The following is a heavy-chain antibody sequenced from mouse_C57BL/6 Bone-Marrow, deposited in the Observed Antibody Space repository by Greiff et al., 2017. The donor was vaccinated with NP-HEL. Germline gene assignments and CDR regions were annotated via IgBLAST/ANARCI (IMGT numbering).Heavy chain of an antibody. D-gene: IGHD2-2*01. J-gene: IGHJ2*01. V-gene: IGHV14-4*01. CDR2: IDPENGDT. CDR3: TTSGYDFDY. Sequence: VHVKQSGAELMRPGASVKLSCTASGFNIKDDYMHWVKQRPEQGLEWIGWIDPENGDTEYASKFQGKATITADTSSNTAYLQLSSLTSEDTAVYYCTTSGYDFDYWGQGTTLTVSS. CDR1: GFNIKDDY.